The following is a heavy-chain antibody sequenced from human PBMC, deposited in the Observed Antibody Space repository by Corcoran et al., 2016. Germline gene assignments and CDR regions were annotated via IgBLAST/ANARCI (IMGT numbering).Heavy chain of an antibody. CDR1: RFTFGDYT. CDR2: IRSKAYGGTI. V-gene: IGHV3-49*03. D-gene: IGHD2-15*01. Sequence: EVQLVESGGDLVQPGRSLRLSCTASRFTFGDYTVSWFRQAPGKGLEWVGFIRSKAYGGTIEYAASVKGRFTISRDDSKSTAYLQMNSLKTEDTAVYYCSRVCAVVAGRTPRCFDYWGQGTLVTVSS. CDR3: SRVCAVVAGRTPRCFDY. J-gene: IGHJ4*02.